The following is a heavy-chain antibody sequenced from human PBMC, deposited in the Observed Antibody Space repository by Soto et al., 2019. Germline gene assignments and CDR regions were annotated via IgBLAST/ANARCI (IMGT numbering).Heavy chain of an antibody. J-gene: IGHJ4*02. CDR1: GDSVSSNSAA. CDR2: TYYRSTWSN. Sequence: SQTLSLTCAISGDSVSSNSAAWTWIRQSPSRGLEWLGRTYYRSTWSNDYAISVKSRITINPDTSNNQFSLHLNSVTPEDTAVYYCARQISATGPPGLLAYCGQGTLVTVAS. D-gene: IGHD6-13*01. CDR3: ARQISATGPPGLLAY. V-gene: IGHV6-1*01.